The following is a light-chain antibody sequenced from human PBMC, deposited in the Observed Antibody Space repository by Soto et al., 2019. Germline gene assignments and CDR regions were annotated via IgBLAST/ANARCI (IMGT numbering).Light chain of an antibody. CDR3: CSYARTYTFFVP. CDR2: NVS. Sequence: QSALTQPRSVSGSPGHSVTISCTGTSTDIGGYNYVSWYQHHPGKAPKLIIYNVSQRTSGVPDRFSASKSGNTASLTISGLQTEDEAVYYCCSYARTYTFFVPFGGGTKLTVL. CDR1: STDIGGYNY. V-gene: IGLV2-11*01. J-gene: IGLJ2*01.